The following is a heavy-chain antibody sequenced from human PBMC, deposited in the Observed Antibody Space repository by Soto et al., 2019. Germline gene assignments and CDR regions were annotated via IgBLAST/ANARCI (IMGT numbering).Heavy chain of an antibody. CDR3: VREYYYGMDV. V-gene: IGHV3-11*05. CDR1: GFTFSAYY. J-gene: IGHJ6*02. CDR2: ITSSSDYT. Sequence: QEQLVESGGGLVRPGGSLRLSCAASGFTFSAYYMTWMRQAPGKGLEWVSYITSSSDYTNYAGSVKGRFTISRDNAKNSLYLQMSSLRVEDTAVYYCVREYYYGMDVWSQGTTVTVSS.